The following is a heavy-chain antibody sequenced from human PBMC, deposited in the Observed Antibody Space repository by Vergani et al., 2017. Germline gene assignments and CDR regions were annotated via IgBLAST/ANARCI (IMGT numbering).Heavy chain of an antibody. Sequence: EVQLLESGGGLVQPGGSLRLSCAASGFTVSSNYMSWVRQAPGKGLEWVSVIYSGGSTYYADSVKGRFTISRDNSNNTLYLQMNSLRAEDTAVYYCARAEYSSSPGYYYYYMDVWGKGTTVTVSS. D-gene: IGHD6-6*01. CDR1: GFTVSSNY. CDR3: ARAEYSSSPGYYYYYMDV. J-gene: IGHJ6*03. V-gene: IGHV3-53*01. CDR2: IYSGGST.